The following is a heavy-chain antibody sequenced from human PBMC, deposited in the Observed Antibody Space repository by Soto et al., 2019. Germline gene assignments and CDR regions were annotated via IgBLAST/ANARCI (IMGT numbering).Heavy chain of an antibody. D-gene: IGHD6-13*01. CDR3: ARVSGSGDSSSWYFGMDV. Sequence: QVQLQESGPGLVKPSQTLSLTCTVSGGSISSGGYYWSWIRQHPGKGLEWIGYIYYSGSTYYNPSLKSRVTISVDTSKNQCSLKLSSVIAADTAVYYGARVSGSGDSSSWYFGMDVWGQGTTVTVSS. V-gene: IGHV4-31*03. CDR1: GGSISSGGYY. J-gene: IGHJ6*02. CDR2: IYYSGST.